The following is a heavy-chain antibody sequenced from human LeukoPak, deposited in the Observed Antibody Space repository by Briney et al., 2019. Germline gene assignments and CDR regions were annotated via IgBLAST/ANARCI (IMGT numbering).Heavy chain of an antibody. CDR1: GFTSHSYA. V-gene: IGHV3-15*01. J-gene: IGHJ5*02. CDR2: IKSKTDGGTT. D-gene: IGHD6-19*01. CDR3: TTDGIAVA. Sequence: GGSLRLSCATSGFTSHSYAMSWVRQAPGKGLEWVGRIKSKTDGGTTDYAAPVKGRFTISRDDSKNTLYLQMNSLKTEDTAVYYCTTDGIAVAWGQGTLVTVSS.